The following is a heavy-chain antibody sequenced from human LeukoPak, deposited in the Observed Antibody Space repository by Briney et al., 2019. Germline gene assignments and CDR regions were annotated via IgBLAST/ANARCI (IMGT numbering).Heavy chain of an antibody. CDR2: IYYSGST. V-gene: IGHV4-59*12. CDR3: ARGLLGSYGPEGWFDP. J-gene: IGHJ5*02. CDR1: GGSISSYY. Sequence: PSETLSLTCTVSGGSISSYYWSWIRQPPGKGLEWIGYIYYSGSTYYNPSLKSRVTVSVDTSKNQFSLKLSSVTAADTAVYYCARGLLGSYGPEGWFDPWGQGTLVTVSS. D-gene: IGHD5-18*01.